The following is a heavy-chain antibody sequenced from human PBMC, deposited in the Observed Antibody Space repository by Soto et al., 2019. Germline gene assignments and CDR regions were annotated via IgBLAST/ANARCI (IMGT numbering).Heavy chain of an antibody. J-gene: IGHJ4*02. CDR3: ARRQVSSSAGYYFDY. Sequence: PGESLKISCKGSGYSFTSYWIGWVRQMPGKGLEWMGIIYPGDSDTRYSPSFQGQVTISADKSISTAYLQWSSLKASDTAMYYCARRQVSSSAGYYFDYWGQGTLVTVSS. D-gene: IGHD6-6*01. V-gene: IGHV5-51*01. CDR2: IYPGDSDT. CDR1: GYSFTSYW.